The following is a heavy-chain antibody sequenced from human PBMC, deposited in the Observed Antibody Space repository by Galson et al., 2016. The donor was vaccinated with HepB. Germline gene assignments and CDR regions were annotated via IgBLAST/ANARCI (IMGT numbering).Heavy chain of an antibody. CDR2: IIPGFGTP. Sequence: SVKVSCKAAAGTFNNLAISWVRQAPVQGLEWMGVIIPGFGTPNYAQKFQGRVTITADEVTTTAYMELSSLRSEDSAVYYCASPLLLFRQKMYYYYFDYWGQGTLVTVSS. J-gene: IGHJ4*02. CDR1: AGTFNNLA. CDR3: ASPLLLFRQKMYYYYFDY. V-gene: IGHV1-69*13. D-gene: IGHD3-16*01.